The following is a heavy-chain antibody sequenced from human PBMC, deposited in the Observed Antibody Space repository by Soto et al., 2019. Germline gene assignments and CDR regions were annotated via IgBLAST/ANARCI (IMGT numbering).Heavy chain of an antibody. Sequence: QVQLVQSGAAVKKPGASVKLSCKASGYTFTGYYMHWVRQAPGQGLEWMGWINPNSGNTNYAQKLQGRVTMITDTSTSTAYMELMSLRSDDTAVYYCARDGGYSSGWREVGPFDYCGQGTLVTVSS. V-gene: IGHV1-2*02. CDR1: GYTFTGYY. CDR3: ARDGGYSSGWREVGPFDY. J-gene: IGHJ4*02. CDR2: INPNSGNT. D-gene: IGHD6-19*01.